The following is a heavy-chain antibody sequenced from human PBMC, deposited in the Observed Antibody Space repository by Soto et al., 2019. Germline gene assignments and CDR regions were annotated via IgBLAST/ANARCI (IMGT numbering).Heavy chain of an antibody. CDR2: IRSKAYGGTT. Sequence: GGSLRLSCTASGFTFGDYAMSWVRQAPGKGLEWVGFIRSKAYGGTTEYAASVKGRFTISRDDSKSIAYPQTNSLKTEDTAVYYCTRDLGYCTNGVCYKYYYGMDVWGQGTTVTVSS. D-gene: IGHD2-8*01. J-gene: IGHJ6*02. CDR3: TRDLGYCTNGVCYKYYYGMDV. V-gene: IGHV3-49*04. CDR1: GFTFGDYA.